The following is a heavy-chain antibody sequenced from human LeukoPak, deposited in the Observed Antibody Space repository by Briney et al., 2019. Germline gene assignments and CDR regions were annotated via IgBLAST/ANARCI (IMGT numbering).Heavy chain of an antibody. CDR2: IKQDGSEK. CDR3: ARVLVTMITNWFDP. CDR1: GFTFSSYW. J-gene: IGHJ5*02. V-gene: IGHV3-7*01. D-gene: IGHD3-22*01. Sequence: GGSLRLSCAASGFTFSSYWMSWVRQAPGKGLEWVANIKQDGSEKYYVDSVKGRFTISRDNAKNSLYLQMNSLRAEDTAVYYCARVLVTMITNWFDPWGQGTLVTVSS.